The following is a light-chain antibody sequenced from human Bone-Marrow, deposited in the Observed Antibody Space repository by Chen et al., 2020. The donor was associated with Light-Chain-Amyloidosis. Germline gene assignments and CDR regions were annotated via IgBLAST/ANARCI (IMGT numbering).Light chain of an antibody. CDR2: EVT. CDR1: SSDVGGDNH. Sequence: QSALTQPASVSGSPGQSITISCTGTSSDVGGDNHVSWYQQHPDTAPKLRIYEVTNRPSWVPDRFSGSKSDNTASLTISGLQTEDEADYFCSSYTITNTLVFGSGTRVTVL. CDR3: SSYTITNTLV. V-gene: IGLV2-14*01. J-gene: IGLJ1*01.